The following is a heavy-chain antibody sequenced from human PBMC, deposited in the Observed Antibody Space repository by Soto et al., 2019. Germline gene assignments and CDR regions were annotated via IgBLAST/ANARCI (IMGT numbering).Heavy chain of an antibody. J-gene: IGHJ3*02. CDR1: GFTFSNAW. CDR2: IKSKTDGGTT. V-gene: IGHV3-15*01. D-gene: IGHD3-3*01. Sequence: PGGSLRLSCAASGFTFSNAWMSWVRQAPGKGLEWVGRIKSKTDGGTTDYAAPVKGRFTISRDGSKNTLYLQMNSLKTEDTAVECCTTPLRFLDPDAFDIWGQGTMVTVSS. CDR3: TTPLRFLDPDAFDI.